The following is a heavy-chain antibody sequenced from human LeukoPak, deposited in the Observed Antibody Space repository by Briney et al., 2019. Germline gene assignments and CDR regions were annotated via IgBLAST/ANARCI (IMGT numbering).Heavy chain of an antibody. V-gene: IGHV1-18*01. CDR1: GYTFTSYG. CDR3: ARDYHYFDSSDWEDCFDP. CDR2: ISAYNGDT. D-gene: IGHD3-22*01. Sequence: ASVKVSCKASGYTFTSYGISWVRQAPGQGLEWMGWISAYNGDTNYAQKLQGRLTMTTDTSTSTAYMELRSLRSDDTAVYYCARDYHYFDSSDWEDCFDPWGQGTLVAVSS. J-gene: IGHJ5*02.